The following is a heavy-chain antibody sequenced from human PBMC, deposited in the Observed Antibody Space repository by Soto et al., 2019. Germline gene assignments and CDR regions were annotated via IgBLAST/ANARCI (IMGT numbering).Heavy chain of an antibody. Sequence: QVQLVQSGAEVKKPGSSVKVSCKASGGTFSNTAFIWVRQAPGQGLEWMGGIIPIFGAPNYAQKFQGRLMIRADDAASKADMELNTLTSEDTDIYYCARGAIAAVPAALSSYHDYANYRFDSWGQGTMVTVSS. CDR1: GGTFSNTA. CDR3: ARGAIAAVPAALSSYHDYANYRFDS. CDR2: IIPIFGAP. V-gene: IGHV1-69*01. J-gene: IGHJ4*02. D-gene: IGHD2-15*01.